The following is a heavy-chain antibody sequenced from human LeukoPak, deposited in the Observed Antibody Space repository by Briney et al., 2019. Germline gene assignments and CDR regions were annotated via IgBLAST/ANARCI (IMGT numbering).Heavy chain of an antibody. CDR1: GFTFSSHS. Sequence: GGSLRLSCAASGFTFSSHSMKWVSPAPGKRVEWVSSISSSSSYIYYADSVKGRFPISRDKAKTSLYLQMNSLRAEDTAVYYCARDSGVGAFDIWGQGTMVTVSS. CDR2: ISSSSSYI. J-gene: IGHJ3*02. V-gene: IGHV3-21*01. D-gene: IGHD1-26*01. CDR3: ARDSGVGAFDI.